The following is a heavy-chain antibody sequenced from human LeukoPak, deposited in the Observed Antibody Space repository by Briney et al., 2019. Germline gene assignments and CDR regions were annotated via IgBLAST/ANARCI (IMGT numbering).Heavy chain of an antibody. Sequence: GGSLRLSCAASGFTFSTYSMNWVRQAPGKGLEWVSYISNSGTAIYYADSVKGRFTISRDNAKSSLYLQMNSLRAEDTAVYYCARAGYSMDTEYFQHWGQGTLVTVSS. J-gene: IGHJ1*01. V-gene: IGHV3-48*04. CDR1: GFTFSTYS. CDR3: ARAGYSMDTEYFQH. D-gene: IGHD5-18*01. CDR2: ISNSGTAI.